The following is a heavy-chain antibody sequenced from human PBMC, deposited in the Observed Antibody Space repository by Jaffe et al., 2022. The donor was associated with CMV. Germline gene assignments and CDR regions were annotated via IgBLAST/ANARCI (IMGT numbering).Heavy chain of an antibody. D-gene: IGHD3-3*01. V-gene: IGHV4-34*01. CDR2: INHSGST. Sequence: QVQLQQWGAGLLKPSETLSLTCAVYGGSFSGYYWSWIRQPPGKGLEWIGEINHSGSTNYNPSLKSRVTISVDTSKNQFSLKLSSVTAADTAVYYCAREWSGYYKRGLDYWGQGTLVTVSS. CDR1: GGSFSGYY. J-gene: IGHJ4*02. CDR3: AREWSGYYKRGLDY.